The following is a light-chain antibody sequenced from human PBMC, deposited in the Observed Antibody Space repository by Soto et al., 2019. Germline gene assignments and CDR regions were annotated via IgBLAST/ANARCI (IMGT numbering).Light chain of an antibody. CDR3: MQGTHWPWT. CDR1: QSLIHSDGNTY. V-gene: IGKV2-30*02. J-gene: IGKJ1*01. Sequence: DAVMTQSPLSLPVTLGQPASISCRSSQSLIHSDGNTYLIWSQQRPGQSPRRLIYKVSARDSGVPDRFSGSRSGTDVTLKISRVEPEDVGVYYCMQGTHWPWTFDQGTEVEIK. CDR2: KVS.